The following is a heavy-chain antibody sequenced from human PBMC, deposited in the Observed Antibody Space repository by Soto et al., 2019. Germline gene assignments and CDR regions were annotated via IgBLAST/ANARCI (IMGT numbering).Heavy chain of an antibody. V-gene: IGHV4-30-4*01. J-gene: IGHJ2*01. D-gene: IGHD3-10*01. CDR1: GGSISSGDSS. CDR3: ARDWLKFRDNWYFDL. Sequence: QVKLQGSGPGLVKPSQPLSLPCTVSGGSISSGDSSWSWFRQPPGKGLEWIGYIYYSGSTYYNPSLKSRVTISVDTSKNQFSLKLSSVTAADTAVYYCARDWLKFRDNWYFDLWGRGTLVTVSS. CDR2: IYYSGST.